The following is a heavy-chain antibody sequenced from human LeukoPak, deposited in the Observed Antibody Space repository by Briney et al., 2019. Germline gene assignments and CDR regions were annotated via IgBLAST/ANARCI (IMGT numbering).Heavy chain of an antibody. D-gene: IGHD3-22*01. V-gene: IGHV3-21*04. Sequence: GSLRLSCAASGFTLSSYSMNWVRQAPGKGLEWVSSISSSSSYIYYADLVKGRFTISRDNAKNSLYLQMNSLRAEDTALYYCAKDRYYDSSGYLFDYWGQGTLVTVSS. J-gene: IGHJ4*02. CDR2: ISSSSSYI. CDR1: GFTLSSYS. CDR3: AKDRYYDSSGYLFDY.